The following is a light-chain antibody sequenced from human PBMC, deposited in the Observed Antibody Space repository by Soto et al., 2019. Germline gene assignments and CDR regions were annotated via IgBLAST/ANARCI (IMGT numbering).Light chain of an antibody. J-gene: IGKJ2*01. CDR3: EQGYNVPRT. CDR1: QSISSY. V-gene: IGKV1-39*01. CDR2: AAS. Sequence: DIQMTQSPSSLSASVGDKVTITCRASQSISSYLYWYQQKPGKAPKLHIYAASSLQSGAPSRFSRSGSGTDFTLNISSLQPEDFATYYCEQGYNVPRTFGQGTKVEIK.